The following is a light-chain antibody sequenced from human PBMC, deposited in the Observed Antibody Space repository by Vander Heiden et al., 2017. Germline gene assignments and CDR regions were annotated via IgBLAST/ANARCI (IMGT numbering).Light chain of an antibody. V-gene: IGKV3-20*01. CDR3: QQYGTSPPP. Sequence: NVLTQSPGTLSLSPGERATLSCRASQSVRSNYLAWYQQKPGQAPRLLIYGASSRATGIPDRFSGSWSGTDFTLTIRRLEPEDFAVYYCQQYGTSPPPFGQGTKVEIK. J-gene: IGKJ1*01. CDR2: GAS. CDR1: QSVRSNY.